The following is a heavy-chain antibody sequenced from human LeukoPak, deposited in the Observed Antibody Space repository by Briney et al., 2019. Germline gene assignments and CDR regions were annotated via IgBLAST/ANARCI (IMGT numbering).Heavy chain of an antibody. V-gene: IGHV3-66*01. D-gene: IGHD6-25*01. CDR3: ARDSAFSAYAY. Sequence: PGGSLRLSCLGSGFSVSSDYMSWVRQAPGGGPEWVAIIYNDGSTYYAKSVEGRFSIYRDSYKNTVYLQMRSLRGDDTTIYYCARDSAFSAYAYWGQGTRVTVSS. CDR1: GFSVSSDY. CDR2: IYNDGST. J-gene: IGHJ4*02.